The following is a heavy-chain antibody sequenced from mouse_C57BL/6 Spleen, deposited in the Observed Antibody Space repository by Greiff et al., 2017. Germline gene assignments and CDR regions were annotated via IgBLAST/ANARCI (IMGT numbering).Heavy chain of an antibody. J-gene: IGHJ1*03. D-gene: IGHD1-1*01. CDR3: ARTLYYGRSYRYFDV. V-gene: IGHV1-82*01. CDR2: IFPGDGVT. Sequence: QVQLQPSGPELVKPGASVKISCKASGYAFSSSWMNWVKQRPGKGLEWIGRIFPGDGVTNYNGKFKGKATLTADKSSCTAYMQLSSLTSEDSAVYFCARTLYYGRSYRYFDVWGTGTTVTVSS. CDR1: GYAFSSSW.